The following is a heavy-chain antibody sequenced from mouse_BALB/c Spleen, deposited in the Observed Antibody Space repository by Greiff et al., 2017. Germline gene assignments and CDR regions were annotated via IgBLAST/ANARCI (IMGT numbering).Heavy chain of an antibody. Sequence: EVQLVESGGGLVKPGGSLKLSCAASGFTFSSYAMSWVRQSPEKRLEWVAEISSGGSYTYYPDTVTGRFTISRDNAKNTLYLEMRSLRSEETAMYYCAREKGHYYGSRYYYAMDYWGQGTSVTVSS. V-gene: IGHV5-9-4*01. CDR1: GFTFSSYA. CDR3: AREKGHYYGSRYYYAMDY. J-gene: IGHJ4*01. CDR2: ISSGGSYT. D-gene: IGHD1-1*01.